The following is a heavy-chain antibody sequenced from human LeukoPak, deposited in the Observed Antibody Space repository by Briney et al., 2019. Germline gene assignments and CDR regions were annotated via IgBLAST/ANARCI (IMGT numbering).Heavy chain of an antibody. Sequence: SETLSLTCTVSGVSISSGGYYWSWIRQHPGKGLEWIGYIYYSGSTYYNPSLKSRVTISVDTSKNQFSLKLSSVTAADTAVYYCARARGMATIRAAFDYWGQGTLVTVSS. V-gene: IGHV4-31*03. J-gene: IGHJ4*02. CDR3: ARARGMATIRAAFDY. CDR1: GVSISSGGYY. CDR2: IYYSGST. D-gene: IGHD5-24*01.